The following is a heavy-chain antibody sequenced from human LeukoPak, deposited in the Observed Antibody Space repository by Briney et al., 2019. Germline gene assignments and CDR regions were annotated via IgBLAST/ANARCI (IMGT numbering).Heavy chain of an antibody. D-gene: IGHD3-22*01. Sequence: SETLSLTCAVYGGSFSGYYWSWIRQPPGKGLEWIGEINHSGSTNYNPSLKSRVTISVDTSKNQFSLKLSSVTAADTAVYYCARHDSSSGKAFDIWGQGTMVTVSS. CDR3: ARHDSSSGKAFDI. CDR1: GGSFSGYY. CDR2: INHSGST. J-gene: IGHJ3*02. V-gene: IGHV4-34*01.